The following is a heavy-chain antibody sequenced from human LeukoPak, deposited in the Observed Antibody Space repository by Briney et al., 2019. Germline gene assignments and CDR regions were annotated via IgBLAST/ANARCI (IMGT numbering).Heavy chain of an antibody. J-gene: IGHJ4*02. CDR3: ARSTEGGWHRNIDY. Sequence: SETLSLTCTVSGGSISSSSYYWGWIRQPPGKGLEWIGSIYYSGSTYYNPFLKSRVTISVDTSKNQFSLKLSSVTAADTAVYYCARSTEGGWHRNIDYWGQGTLVTVSS. D-gene: IGHD6-19*01. CDR1: GGSISSSSYY. CDR2: IYYSGST. V-gene: IGHV4-39*07.